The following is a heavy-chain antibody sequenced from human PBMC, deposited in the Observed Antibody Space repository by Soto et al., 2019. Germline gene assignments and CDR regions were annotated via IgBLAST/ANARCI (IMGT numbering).Heavy chain of an antibody. CDR2: ISGNTSYV. CDR1: GFTFRRDG. D-gene: IGHD3-3*01. J-gene: IGHJ5*01. CDR3: ARDPSECRVGYGFES. V-gene: IGHV3-21*06. Sequence: EVQLVESGGXXVKPGGSLRLCCAASGFTFRRDGMNWLRQAPGKGLVWAASISGNTSYVYYADLVKGRFSSSSDNAKNILYLEMNALRTEDTAVYYCARDPSECRVGYGFESWGQGTLVTVSS.